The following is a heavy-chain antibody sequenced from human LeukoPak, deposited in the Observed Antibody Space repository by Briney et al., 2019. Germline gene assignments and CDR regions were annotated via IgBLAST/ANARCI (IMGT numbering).Heavy chain of an antibody. CDR2: FDGNAHGT. CDR1: GFTFSQFG. Sequence: GGSLRLSCATSGFTFSQFGMTWVRQPPGKGLEWVASFDGNAHGTYFADSVKGRCTISSDNSKNTVYLQMNSLRADDTAIYYCAKARIVGVGWAQFDSWGQGSLVTVSS. J-gene: IGHJ4*02. D-gene: IGHD2-21*01. V-gene: IGHV3-23*01. CDR3: AKARIVGVGWAQFDS.